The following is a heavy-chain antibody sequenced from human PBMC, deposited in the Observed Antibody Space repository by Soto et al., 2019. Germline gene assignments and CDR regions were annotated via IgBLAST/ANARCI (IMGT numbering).Heavy chain of an antibody. CDR1: GFTFSSYG. D-gene: IGHD6-13*01. CDR2: IWYDGSNK. Sequence: GGSLRLSCAASGFTFSSYGMHWVRQAPGKGLEWVAVIWYDGSNKYYADSVKGRFTISRDNSKNTLYLQMNSLRAEDTAVYYCARVGAAAGHNWFDPWGQGTLVTVSS. V-gene: IGHV3-33*01. J-gene: IGHJ5*02. CDR3: ARVGAAAGHNWFDP.